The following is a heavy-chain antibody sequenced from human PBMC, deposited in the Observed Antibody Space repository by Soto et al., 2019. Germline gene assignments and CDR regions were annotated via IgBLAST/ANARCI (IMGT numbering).Heavy chain of an antibody. V-gene: IGHV1-24*01. CDR3: ATRPTMVRGFMFDP. CDR1: GYTVTELS. D-gene: IGHD3-10*01. CDR2: FDPEDGET. J-gene: IGHJ5*02. Sequence: ASVKVSGKVSGYTVTELSMHCVRRAPGKVLEWMGGFDPEDGETIYAQKFQGRVTMTEDTSTDTAYMELSSLRSEDTAMYYWATRPTMVRGFMFDPWGQGTLVTVSS.